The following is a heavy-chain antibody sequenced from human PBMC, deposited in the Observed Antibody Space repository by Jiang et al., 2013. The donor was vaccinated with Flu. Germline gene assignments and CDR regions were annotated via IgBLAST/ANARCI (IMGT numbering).Heavy chain of an antibody. CDR3: ASGRTTIFAVVPSEYYYGMDV. CDR1: GYTFSSYG. D-gene: IGHD3-3*01. V-gene: IGHV1-18*01. J-gene: IGHJ6*02. Sequence: SGAEVKEPGASVKVSCKASGYTFSSYGLSWVRQAPGQGLEWMGWISPYNGDTKYSESFQGRVTMTGDTSTNTAYLELRSLTSDDTAVYYCASGRTTIFAVVPSEYYYGMDVWGQGTTVTVSS. CDR2: ISPYNGDT.